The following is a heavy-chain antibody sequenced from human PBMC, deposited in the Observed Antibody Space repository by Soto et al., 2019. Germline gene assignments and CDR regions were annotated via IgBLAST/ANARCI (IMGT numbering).Heavy chain of an antibody. J-gene: IGHJ6*02. D-gene: IGHD3-10*01. CDR2: ISNDGSNK. CDR1: GFTFSSFG. Sequence: QVQLVESGGGVVQPGRSLRLSCAASGFTFSSFGMHWVRQAPGKGLEWVAVISNDGSNKYYADSVKGRFTISRDNSKNXLYLQMNSLRAEDTAVYYCAKVSITMARYYYGMDVWGQGTTVTVSS. CDR3: AKVSITMARYYYGMDV. V-gene: IGHV3-30*18.